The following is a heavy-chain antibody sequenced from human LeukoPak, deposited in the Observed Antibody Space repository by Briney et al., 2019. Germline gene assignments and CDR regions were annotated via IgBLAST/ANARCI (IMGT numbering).Heavy chain of an antibody. V-gene: IGHV7-4-1*02. J-gene: IGHJ6*03. CDR2: INTNTGNP. D-gene: IGHD3-3*01. CDR1: GYTFTSYA. CDR3: ARGRYYDFWSGYSLIYYYYYMDV. Sequence: ASVKVSCKASGYTFTSYAMNWVRQAPGQGLEWMGWINTNTGNPTYAQGFTGRFVFSLDTSVSTAHLQISSLKAEDTAVYYCARGRYYDFWSGYSLIYYYYYMDVWGKGTTVTVSS.